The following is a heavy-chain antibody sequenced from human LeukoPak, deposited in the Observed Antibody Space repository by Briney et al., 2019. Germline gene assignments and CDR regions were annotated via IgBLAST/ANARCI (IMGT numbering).Heavy chain of an antibody. CDR3: ARDRRRIAVAGT. CDR1: GFTVSSNY. Sequence: GGSLRLSCAASGFTVSSNYMSWVRQAPGKGLEWVSVIYSGGSTYYADSVKGRFTISRDNSKNTLYLQMNSLRAEDTAVYYCARDRRRIAVAGTWGQGTLVTVSS. J-gene: IGHJ5*02. D-gene: IGHD6-19*01. CDR2: IYSGGST. V-gene: IGHV3-66*01.